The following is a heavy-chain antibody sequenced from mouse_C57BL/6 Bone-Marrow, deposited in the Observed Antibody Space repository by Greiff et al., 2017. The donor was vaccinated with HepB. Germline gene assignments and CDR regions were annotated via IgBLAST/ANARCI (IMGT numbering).Heavy chain of an antibody. D-gene: IGHD1-1*01. Sequence: EVNLVESGGGLVQPGGSLSLSCAASGFTFTDYYMSWVRQPPGKALEWLGFIRNKANGYTTEYSASVKGRFTISRDNSQSILYLQMNALRAEDSATYYCASPHYYGSSYDWYFDVWGTGTTVTVSS. J-gene: IGHJ1*03. CDR2: IRNKANGYTT. CDR3: ASPHYYGSSYDWYFDV. CDR1: GFTFTDYY. V-gene: IGHV7-3*01.